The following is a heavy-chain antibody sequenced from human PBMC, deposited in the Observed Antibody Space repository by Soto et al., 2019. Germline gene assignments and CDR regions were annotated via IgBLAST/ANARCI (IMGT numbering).Heavy chain of an antibody. J-gene: IGHJ4*01. CDR1: GFIFSSYE. CDR2: ITSSGTIM. V-gene: IGHV3-48*03. Sequence: QPGGSLRLSCAASGFIFSSYEINWVRQAPGKGLEWVSFITSSGTIMFYSDSVKGRFTVSRDNAKNSLYLQMNSLRAEDTAVYYCERSTSAALFDYWGHGTLVTVSS. D-gene: IGHD1-26*01. CDR3: ERSTSAALFDY.